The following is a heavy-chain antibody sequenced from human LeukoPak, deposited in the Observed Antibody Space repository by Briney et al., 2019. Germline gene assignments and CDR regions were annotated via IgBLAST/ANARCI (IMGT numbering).Heavy chain of an antibody. J-gene: IGHJ4*02. D-gene: IGHD4-17*01. V-gene: IGHV1-18*01. CDR1: GYTFSSFG. Sequence: GASVKVSCKASGYTFSSFGVGWLRQAPGQGLEWMGWISAYNGDTDYAQKLRGRVTMTTDTSTRTAYMELRSLRSDDTAVYYCARTPVGFNTVTPTDVRYWGQGTLVTVSS. CDR3: ARTPVGFNTVTPTDVRY. CDR2: ISAYNGDT.